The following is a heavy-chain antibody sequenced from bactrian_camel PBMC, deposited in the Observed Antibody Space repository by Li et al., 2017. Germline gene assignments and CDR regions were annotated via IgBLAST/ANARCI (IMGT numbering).Heavy chain of an antibody. CDR3: AARGPYCYTKLSVRDFTY. J-gene: IGHJ6*01. Sequence: DVQLVESGGGLVQPGGSLRLSYAASGFTYCKYDMSWYRQAPGKEREFVSAIARDGSDGTTRYADSVKGRFTMAQDNAKNTVYLQMNGLKPEDTAMYYCAARGPYCYTKLSVRDFTYWGQGTQVTVS. CDR1: GFTYCKYD. V-gene: IGHV3S40*01. CDR2: IARDGSDGTT. D-gene: IGHD2*01.